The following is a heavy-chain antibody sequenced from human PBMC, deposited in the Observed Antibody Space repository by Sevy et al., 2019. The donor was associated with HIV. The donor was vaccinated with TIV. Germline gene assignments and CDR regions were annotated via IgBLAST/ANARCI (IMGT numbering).Heavy chain of an antibody. V-gene: IGHV3-11*01. CDR1: GFIFSDFY. CDR3: ARDHVVVEPLANYGMDV. J-gene: IGHJ6*02. CDR2: ISSRGSTI. Sequence: GGSLRLSCAASGFIFSDFYMSWVRQAPGKGPEWISYISSRGSTIYYADSVKGRFTISRDNAKNSLYLQMNSLTAEDTAVYYCARDHVVVEPLANYGMDVWGQGTTVTVSS. D-gene: IGHD2-2*01.